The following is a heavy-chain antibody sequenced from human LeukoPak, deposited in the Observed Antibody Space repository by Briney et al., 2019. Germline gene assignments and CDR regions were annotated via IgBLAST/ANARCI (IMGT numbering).Heavy chain of an antibody. V-gene: IGHV1-8*03. CDR3: AAHRHYSSGWFDY. J-gene: IGHJ4*02. D-gene: IGHD6-19*01. CDR1: GYTFTNYD. Sequence: GASVKVSCKASGYTFTNYDINWVRQATGQGLEWSGWMDPNTGNTGYAQKFQGRVTITRNTSISTAYMELSSLRSEDTAVYYCAAHRHYSSGWFDYWGQGTLVTVSS. CDR2: MDPNTGNT.